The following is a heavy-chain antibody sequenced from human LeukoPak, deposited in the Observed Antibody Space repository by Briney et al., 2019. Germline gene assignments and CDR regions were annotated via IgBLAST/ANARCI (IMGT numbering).Heavy chain of an antibody. CDR2: INSDGSDT. Sequence: GGSLRLSCAASGFTFSSYWMHWVRQAPGKGLVWVSRINSDGSDTSYADSVKGRFTISRDNAKNTLYLQMNSLRAEDTAVYYCARGSETYYYDSSGFVWGQGTLVTVSS. CDR3: ARGSETYYYDSSGFV. V-gene: IGHV3-74*01. J-gene: IGHJ4*02. D-gene: IGHD3-22*01. CDR1: GFTFSSYW.